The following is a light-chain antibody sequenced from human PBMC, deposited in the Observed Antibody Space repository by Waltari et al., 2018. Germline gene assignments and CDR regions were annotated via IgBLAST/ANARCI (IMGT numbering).Light chain of an antibody. CDR3: CSYAGDSLWV. CDR2: DVT. V-gene: IGLV2-23*02. Sequence: QSALTQPASVSASPGQSITISCKGTSSDIGSYNLVSWYQQHPGKAPKVMIYDVTKRPSGVSNRFSGSKSGYTASLRVSGLQAEDESDYYCCSYAGDSLWVFGGGTKLTVL. J-gene: IGLJ3*02. CDR1: SSDIGSYNL.